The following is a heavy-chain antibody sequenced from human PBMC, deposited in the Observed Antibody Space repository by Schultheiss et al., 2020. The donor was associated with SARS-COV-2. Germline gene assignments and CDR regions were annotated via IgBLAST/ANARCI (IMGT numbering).Heavy chain of an antibody. Sequence: SETLSLTCTVSGGSISSYYWGWIRQPPGKGLEWIGEIYHSGSTNYNPSLKSRVTISVDKSKNQFSLKLSSVTAADTAVYYCARVDVSGTGAWFDPWGQGTLVTVSS. CDR2: IYHSGST. CDR3: ARVDVSGTGAWFDP. V-gene: IGHV4-59*12. J-gene: IGHJ5*02. CDR1: GGSISSYY. D-gene: IGHD6-19*01.